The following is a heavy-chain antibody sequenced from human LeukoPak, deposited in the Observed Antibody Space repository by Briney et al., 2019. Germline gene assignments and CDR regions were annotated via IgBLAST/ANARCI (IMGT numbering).Heavy chain of an antibody. J-gene: IGHJ3*02. D-gene: IGHD2/OR15-2a*01. CDR3: ARSTHRGGDAFDI. CDR2: IIPIFGTT. Sequence: ASVKDSCKASGGSFSNYIVTWLRLAPGQGLEWMGGIIPIFGTTNYAQKFQGRVTITADESTNTAYMELSSLRSDDTAVYYCARSTHRGGDAFDIWGQGTMVTVSS. V-gene: IGHV1-69*01. CDR1: GGSFSNYI.